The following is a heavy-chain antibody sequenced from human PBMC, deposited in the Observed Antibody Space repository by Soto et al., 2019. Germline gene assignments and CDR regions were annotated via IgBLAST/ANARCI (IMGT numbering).Heavy chain of an antibody. J-gene: IGHJ4*02. D-gene: IGHD2-2*01. V-gene: IGHV3-21*01. CDR1: GFSFSTYN. Sequence: EVQLVESGGGLVQPGGSLRLSCAASGFSFSTYNMYWVRQSPGKGLEWVSSISSSGSDIHYADSVKGRFTISRDNAKNTLYLQMNCLRAEDTAVYYCASPDCSSPSCYPNEFDYWGQGTLVTVSS. CDR2: ISSSGSDI. CDR3: ASPDCSSPSCYPNEFDY.